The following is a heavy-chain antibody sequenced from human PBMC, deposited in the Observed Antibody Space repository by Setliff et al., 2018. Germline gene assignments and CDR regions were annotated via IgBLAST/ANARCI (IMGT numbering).Heavy chain of an antibody. V-gene: IGHV4-4*02. Sequence: SETLSLTCAVSGGSISSPNWWNWVRQPPGKGLEWIGEIYHSGTTNYNPSLKSRVTMSVDKSRDQFSLRLTSVTAADTAIYYGTRAYSGSHDYWGQGTLVTVSS. CDR3: TRAYSGSHDY. D-gene: IGHD1-26*01. CDR2: IYHSGTT. CDR1: GGSISSPNW. J-gene: IGHJ4*02.